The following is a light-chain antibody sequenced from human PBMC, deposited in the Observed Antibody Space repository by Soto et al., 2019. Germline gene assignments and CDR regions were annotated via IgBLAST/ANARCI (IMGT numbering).Light chain of an antibody. CDR1: QGISSY. Sequence: AIRMTQSPSSLSASTGDRVTITCRASQGISSYLAWYHQKPGKAPKLRIYAASTLQSGVQSRFSGSGSGTDFTLTIRCLQSEDFATYYCQQYYSYPGTFGQGTKG. J-gene: IGKJ1*01. CDR2: AAS. V-gene: IGKV1-8*01. CDR3: QQYYSYPGT.